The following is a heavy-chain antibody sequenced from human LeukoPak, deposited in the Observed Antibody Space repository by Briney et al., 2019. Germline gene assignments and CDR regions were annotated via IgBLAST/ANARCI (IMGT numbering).Heavy chain of an antibody. D-gene: IGHD6-19*01. CDR3: ASKQWLVSDFDY. CDR1: GFTFSSYW. J-gene: IGHJ4*02. CDR2: IKQDGSDK. Sequence: GGSLRLSCAASGFTFSSYWMYWVRQAPGKGLEWVAKIKQDGSDKYYVDSVKGRFTISRDNAKNSLYLQMNSLRAEDTAVYYCASKQWLVSDFDYWGQGTLVTVSS. V-gene: IGHV3-7*01.